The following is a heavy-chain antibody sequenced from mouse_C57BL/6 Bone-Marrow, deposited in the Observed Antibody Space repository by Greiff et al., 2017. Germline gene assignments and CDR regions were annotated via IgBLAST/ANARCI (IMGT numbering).Heavy chain of an antibody. CDR3: AREPIYYDSDGYYFDY. Sequence: PGQGLEWIGETDPSDSYTNYNQKFKGKSTLTVDKSSSTAYMQLSSRTSEDSAVYYCAREPIYYDSDGYYFDYWGQGTTLTVSS. J-gene: IGHJ2*01. D-gene: IGHD2-4*01. CDR2: TDPSDSYT. V-gene: IGHV1-69*01.